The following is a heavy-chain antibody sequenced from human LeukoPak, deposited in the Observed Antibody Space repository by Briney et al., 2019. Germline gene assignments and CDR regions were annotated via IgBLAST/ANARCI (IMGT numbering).Heavy chain of an antibody. CDR2: ITGEGDIT. D-gene: IGHD4-17*01. CDR3: AKDIPTDDYVFDS. CDR1: GFTFGDYA. V-gene: IGHV3-43*02. J-gene: IGHJ4*02. Sequence: PGGSLRLSCAASGFTFGDYAMHWVRQPPGKGLEWLSLITGEGDITYHADSVKGRFTISRDNNENSLYLQMNSQRTEDTALYYCAKDIPTDDYVFDSWGQGTLVSVSS.